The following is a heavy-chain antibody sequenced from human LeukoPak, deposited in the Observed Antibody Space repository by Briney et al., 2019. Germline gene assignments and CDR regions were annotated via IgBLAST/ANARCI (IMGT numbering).Heavy chain of an antibody. CDR3: ARGVYYYGSGRFDP. CDR2: IYNSGST. Sequence: SETLSLTCTVSGGSISSGDYYWSWIRQPPGKGLEWIGYIYNSGSTYYNPSLKSRVTISVDTSKNQFSLKLSSVTAADTAVYYRARGVYYYGSGRFDPWGQGTLVTVSS. D-gene: IGHD3-10*01. V-gene: IGHV4-30-4*01. CDR1: GGSISSGDYY. J-gene: IGHJ5*02.